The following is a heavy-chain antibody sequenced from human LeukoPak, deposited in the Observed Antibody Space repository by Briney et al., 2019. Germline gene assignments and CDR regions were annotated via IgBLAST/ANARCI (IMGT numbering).Heavy chain of an antibody. CDR3: AAGTAADY. D-gene: IGHD6-13*01. J-gene: IGHJ4*02. CDR2: TSSSSSYT. CDR1: GLPFSDYY. Sequence: GGSLRLSCVVSGLPFSDYYMNWIRQAPGKGLEWISYTSSSSSYTDYADSVKGRFTISRDNAQNALFLQMNSLRVEDTAVYYCAAGTAADYWGQGTPVTVSS. V-gene: IGHV3-11*03.